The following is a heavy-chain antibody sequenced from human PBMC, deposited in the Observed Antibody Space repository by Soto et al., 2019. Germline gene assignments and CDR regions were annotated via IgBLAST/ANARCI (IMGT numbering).Heavy chain of an antibody. D-gene: IGHD2-2*01. CDR3: ARDVYGSTTSGYYYYAMDV. CDR2: IYAIGST. CDR1: GGSINNYC. Sequence: PSETLSLTCTVSGGSINNYCWTWVRQPAGKGLEWIGHIYAIGSTNYNPSLKSRVTMSLDTSKNQFSLKVNSVTAADTAVYYCARDVYGSTTSGYYYYAMDVWGEGTKVTVSS. J-gene: IGHJ6*04. V-gene: IGHV4-4*07.